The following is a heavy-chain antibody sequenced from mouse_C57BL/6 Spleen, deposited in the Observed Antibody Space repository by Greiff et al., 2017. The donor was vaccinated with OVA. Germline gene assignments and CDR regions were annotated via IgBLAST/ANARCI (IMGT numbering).Heavy chain of an antibody. CDR3: ARDHYYGSSLYAMDY. D-gene: IGHD1-1*01. CDR1: GYSITSGYY. V-gene: IGHV3-6*01. J-gene: IGHJ4*01. Sequence: EVQVVESGPGLVKPSQSLSLTCSVTGYSITSGYYWNWIRQFPGNKLEWMGYISYDGSNNYNPSLKNRISITRDTSKNQFFLKLNSVTTEDTATYYCARDHYYGSSLYAMDYWGQGTSVTVSS. CDR2: ISYDGSN.